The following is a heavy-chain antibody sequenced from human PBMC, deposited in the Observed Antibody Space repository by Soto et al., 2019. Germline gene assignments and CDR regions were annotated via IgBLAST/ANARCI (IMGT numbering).Heavy chain of an antibody. CDR1: GFTFDDYA. J-gene: IGHJ3*02. V-gene: IGHV3-9*01. CDR2: ISWNSGSI. CDR3: AKDIRGAAPGAFDI. Sequence: GGSLRLSCAASGFTFDDYAMHWVRQAPGKGLEWVSGISWNSGSIGYADSVKGRFTISRDNAKNSLYLQMNSLRAEDTALYYCAKDIRGAAPGAFDIWGQGTMVTV. D-gene: IGHD6-6*01.